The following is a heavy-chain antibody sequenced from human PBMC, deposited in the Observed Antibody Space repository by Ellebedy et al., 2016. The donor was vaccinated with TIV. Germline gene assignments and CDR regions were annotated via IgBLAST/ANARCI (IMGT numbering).Heavy chain of an antibody. CDR3: ARHAALEVAGGDAFDI. J-gene: IGHJ3*02. D-gene: IGHD6-19*01. Sequence: MPSETLSLTCTVSGGSISSYYWSWIRQPPGTGLDWIGYIYYSGSTNSNPSLKSRVPISVDTSKNQFTLKLSPVTAADTAVYYCARHAALEVAGGDAFDIWGQGTMVTVSS. CDR1: GGSISSYY. CDR2: IYYSGST. V-gene: IGHV4-59*08.